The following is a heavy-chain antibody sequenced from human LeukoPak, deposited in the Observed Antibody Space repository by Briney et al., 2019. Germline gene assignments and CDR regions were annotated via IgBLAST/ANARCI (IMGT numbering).Heavy chain of an antibody. Sequence: SETLSLTCTVSGGSLSSYYWSWIRQPPGKGLEWIGYIYYSGSTKYNPSLKSRVTISVDTSGNQISLDLSSVTAADTAVYYCARGAPYYYDSSGDCWGQGTLVTVSS. V-gene: IGHV4-59*01. CDR3: ARGAPYYYDSSGDC. J-gene: IGHJ4*02. CDR2: IYYSGST. D-gene: IGHD3-22*01. CDR1: GGSLSSYY.